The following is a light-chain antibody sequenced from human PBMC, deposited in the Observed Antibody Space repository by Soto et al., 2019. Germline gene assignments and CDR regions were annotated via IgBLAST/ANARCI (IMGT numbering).Light chain of an antibody. J-gene: IGLJ2*01. Sequence: QSVLTQPPSVSGAPGQRVTISCTWTSSNIGAGYDVHWYQQVPGTSPKLLIFVNSNRPSGVPDRFSGSKSGTSASLAITGLQAEDEADYYCQSYDNSLSVHVVFGGGTQLTVL. V-gene: IGLV1-40*01. CDR2: VNS. CDR1: SSNIGAGYD. CDR3: QSYDNSLSVHVV.